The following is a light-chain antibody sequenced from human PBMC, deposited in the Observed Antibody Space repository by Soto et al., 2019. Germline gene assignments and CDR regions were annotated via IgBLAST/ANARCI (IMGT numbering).Light chain of an antibody. CDR3: QKYTTVPA. CDR1: QGISNY. J-gene: IGKJ4*01. V-gene: IGKV1-27*01. CDR2: AAS. Sequence: DIQMTQSPSSLSASVGDRVTITCRASQGISNYLAWYQQIPGKVPKLLISAASTLQSGVPSRFSGSGSGTDFTLTSSSLQPEDGATYYCQKYTTVPAFGGGTKVEIK.